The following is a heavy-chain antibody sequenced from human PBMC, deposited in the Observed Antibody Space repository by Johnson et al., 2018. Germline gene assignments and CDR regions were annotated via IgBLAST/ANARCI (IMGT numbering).Heavy chain of an antibody. D-gene: IGHD2-15*01. J-gene: IGHJ3*01. CDR2: IQNDGTRT. CDR3: ARGDKGGFGL. Sequence: VQLQESGGGLVQRGGSLRLSCAASGFDFSYYWMHWIRQAPGKGLVWVSHIQNDGTRTTYADSVKGRFTISRDNAKNTLSLQMNSLRAEDTAVYACARGDKGGFGLWGQGTVVSVSS. V-gene: IGHV3-74*01. CDR1: GFDFSYYW.